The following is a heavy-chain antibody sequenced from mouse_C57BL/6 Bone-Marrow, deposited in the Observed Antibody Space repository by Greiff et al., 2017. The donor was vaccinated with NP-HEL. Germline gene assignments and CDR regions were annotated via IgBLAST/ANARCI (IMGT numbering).Heavy chain of an antibody. J-gene: IGHJ1*03. Sequence: QVQLKESGAELVKPGASVKLSCKASGYTFTDHIMNWVKKRPGQGLEWIGRIYPVSGETNYNQKFMGKATFSVDRSSSTVYMVLNSLTSEDPAVYYCGRQHDYDGYFDVWGTGTTVTVSS. V-gene: IGHV1-11*01. D-gene: IGHD2-4*01. CDR3: GRQHDYDGYFDV. CDR1: GYTFTDHI. CDR2: IYPVSGET.